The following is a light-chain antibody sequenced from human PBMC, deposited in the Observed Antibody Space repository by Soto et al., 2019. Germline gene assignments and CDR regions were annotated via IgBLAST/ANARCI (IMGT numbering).Light chain of an antibody. V-gene: IGLV2-14*01. CDR3: KSRTTRNTLV. CDR1: SSDVGGYNY. Sequence: QSVLTQPASVSGSPGQSITISCTGTSSDVGGYNYVSWYQQHPGKAPKLMIYEVTHRPSGVSSRFYGSRSGNTASLTISGLQAEDEADYYCKSRTTRNTLVFGGGTKVTVL. CDR2: EVT. J-gene: IGLJ3*02.